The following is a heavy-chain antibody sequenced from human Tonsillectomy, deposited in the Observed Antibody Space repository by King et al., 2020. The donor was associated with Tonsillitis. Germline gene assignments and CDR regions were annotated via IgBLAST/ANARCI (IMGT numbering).Heavy chain of an antibody. CDR1: GGTFRRYA. J-gene: IGHJ2*01. D-gene: IGHD4-17*01. CDR3: ARGKGDYGYWYFDL. V-gene: IGHV1-69*18. Sequence: QVQLVESGAEVKKPGSSVKVSCKASGGTFRRYAFSWVRQAPGQGLECMGTIIPIFGTPKYAQKFQGRVTITADESTSTAYMDLSSLRSEDTAVYYCARGKGDYGYWYFDLWGRGTLVTVSS. CDR2: IIPIFGTP.